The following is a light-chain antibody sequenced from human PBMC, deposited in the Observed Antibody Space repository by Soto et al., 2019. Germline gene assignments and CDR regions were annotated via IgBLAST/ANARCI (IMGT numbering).Light chain of an antibody. CDR3: QQRSNWPPKIT. V-gene: IGKV3-11*01. CDR1: QSVSIY. Sequence: EIVLAQSPATLSLSPGDRATLSCRASQSVSIYLAWYQQKPGQAPRLLIYDASNRATGIPARFSGSGSGTDFTLTISSLEPEYFAVYYCQQRSNWPPKITFGQGTRLEIK. J-gene: IGKJ5*01. CDR2: DAS.